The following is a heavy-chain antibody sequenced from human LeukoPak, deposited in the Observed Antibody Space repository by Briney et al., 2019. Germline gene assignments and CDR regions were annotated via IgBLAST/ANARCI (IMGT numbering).Heavy chain of an antibody. D-gene: IGHD3-22*01. J-gene: IGHJ3*02. CDR1: GGSISSYY. Sequence: PSETLSLTCTVSGGSISSYYWSWIRQPPGKGLEWIGYIYYSGSTNYNPSLKSRVTISVDTSKNQFSLKLSSVTAADTAVYYCARHVYYYDSRPWAFDIWGQGTMVTVSS. CDR3: ARHVYYYDSRPWAFDI. CDR2: IYYSGST. V-gene: IGHV4-59*08.